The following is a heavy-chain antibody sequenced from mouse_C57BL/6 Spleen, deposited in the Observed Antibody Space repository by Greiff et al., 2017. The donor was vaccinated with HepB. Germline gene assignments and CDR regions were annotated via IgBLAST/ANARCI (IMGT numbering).Heavy chain of an antibody. CDR2: IWSGGST. D-gene: IGHD2-4*01. Sequence: QVQLKQSGPGLVQPSQSLSITCTVSGFSLTSYGVHWVRQSPGKGLEWLGVIWSGGSTDYNAAFISRLSISKDNSKSQVFFKMNSLQADDTAIYYCARRGDDDYDEYYAMDYWGQGTSVTVSS. V-gene: IGHV2-2*01. CDR1: GFSLTSYG. CDR3: ARRGDDDYDEYYAMDY. J-gene: IGHJ4*01.